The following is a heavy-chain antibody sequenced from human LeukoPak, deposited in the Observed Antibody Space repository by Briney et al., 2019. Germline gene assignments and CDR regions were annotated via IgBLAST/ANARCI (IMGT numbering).Heavy chain of an antibody. CDR3: ARARGYSYGYSDY. Sequence: ASVKVSCKASGYIFTNYDINWVRQATGQGLEWMGWMNPNSGNTGFAQKFQGRVTMTRSTSKSTAYMELSSLTSEDWAVYYCARARGYSYGYSDYWGQGTLVTVSS. V-gene: IGHV1-8*01. J-gene: IGHJ4*02. CDR1: GYIFTNYD. D-gene: IGHD5-18*01. CDR2: MNPNSGNT.